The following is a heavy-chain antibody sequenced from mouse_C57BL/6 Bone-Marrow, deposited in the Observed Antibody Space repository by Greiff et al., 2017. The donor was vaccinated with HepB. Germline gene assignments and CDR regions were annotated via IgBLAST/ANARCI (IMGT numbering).Heavy chain of an antibody. CDR2: INPNNGGT. J-gene: IGHJ2*01. Sequence: EVQLQQSGPELVKPGASVKISCKASGYTFTDYYMNWVKQSHGKSLEWIGDINPNNGGTSYNQKFKGKATLTVDKSSSTAYMELRSLTSEDSAVYYCARLNYYGSSHDYWGQGTTLTVSS. V-gene: IGHV1-26*01. D-gene: IGHD1-1*01. CDR3: ARLNYYGSSHDY. CDR1: GYTFTDYY.